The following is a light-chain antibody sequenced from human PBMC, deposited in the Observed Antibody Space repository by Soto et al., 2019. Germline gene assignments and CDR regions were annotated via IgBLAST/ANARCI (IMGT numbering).Light chain of an antibody. CDR1: SSNIGADYE. CDR3: QSYDSTLKGCV. V-gene: IGLV1-40*01. Sequence: QSVLTQPPSVSGAPGQRVTISCTEGSSNIGADYEVHWYQQLPGTAPKLLIYGNTNRPSGVPDRFSGSKSGSSASLAITGLQAEDEAEYYCQSYDSTLKGCVFGTGTKVTVL. J-gene: IGLJ1*01. CDR2: GNT.